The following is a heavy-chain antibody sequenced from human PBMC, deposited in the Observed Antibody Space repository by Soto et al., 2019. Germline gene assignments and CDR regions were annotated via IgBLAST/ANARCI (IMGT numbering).Heavy chain of an antibody. CDR1: GFTFSSYS. D-gene: IGHD6-19*01. CDR3: ARDQIAMAGTWGRSLWFDP. J-gene: IGHJ5*02. CDR2: ISSSSPYI. Sequence: GGSLRLSCAASGFTFSSYSMNWVRQAPGKGLEWVSCISSSSPYIYYADSVKGRFTISRDDAKNSLNLQMNSLRAEDTAVYYCARDQIAMAGTWGRSLWFDPWGQGTLVTVSS. V-gene: IGHV3-21*01.